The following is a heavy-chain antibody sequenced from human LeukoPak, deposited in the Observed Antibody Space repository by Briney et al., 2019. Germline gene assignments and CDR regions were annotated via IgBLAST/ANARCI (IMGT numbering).Heavy chain of an antibody. Sequence: SATLSLTCTVSGGSISISSYYWAWIRQPPGKGLAWIGRIYYSGSTNYNPSLNSRFPISVDTSKNQFSLKLSSVTAADTAVYDCAGAYYGPYYFDDWGQGTLVTVSS. D-gene: IGHD3-10*01. CDR2: IYYSGST. V-gene: IGHV4-39*07. J-gene: IGHJ4*02. CDR3: AGAYYGPYYFDD. CDR1: GGSISISSYY.